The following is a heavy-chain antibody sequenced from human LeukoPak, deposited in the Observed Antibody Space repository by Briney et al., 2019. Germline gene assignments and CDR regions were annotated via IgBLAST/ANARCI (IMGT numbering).Heavy chain of an antibody. CDR3: ARDPGSSRLYYFDY. CDR1: GFTVSSNY. D-gene: IGHD2-2*01. Sequence: GGSLRLSCAASGFTVSSNYMSWVRQAPGKGLEWVSVIYSGGSTYYADSVKGRFTISRDNAKNSLYLQMNSLRAEDTAVYYCARDPGSSRLYYFDYWGQGTLVTVSS. J-gene: IGHJ4*02. V-gene: IGHV3-53*01. CDR2: IYSGGST.